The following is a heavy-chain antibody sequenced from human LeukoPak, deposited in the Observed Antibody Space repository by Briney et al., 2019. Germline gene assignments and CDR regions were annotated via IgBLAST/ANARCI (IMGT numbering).Heavy chain of an antibody. CDR3: ARDRGTLGYYYGSGSYPFDY. CDR2: MSSSSTYI. J-gene: IGHJ4*02. Sequence: GGSLRLSCVASGFTFSYYSMNWVRQAPGKGLEGVSSMSSSSTYIYYADSVKGRFTISRDNAKNSLFLQMNSLRAEDTAVYYCARDRGTLGYYYGSGSYPFDYWGQGTLVTVSS. D-gene: IGHD3-10*01. V-gene: IGHV3-21*01. CDR1: GFTFSYYS.